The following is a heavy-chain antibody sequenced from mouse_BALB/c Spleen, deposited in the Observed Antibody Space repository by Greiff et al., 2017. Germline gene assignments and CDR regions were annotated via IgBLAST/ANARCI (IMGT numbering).Heavy chain of an antibody. J-gene: IGHJ3*01. CDR3: ARHYDYGFAY. D-gene: IGHD2-4*01. CDR2: ISNGGGST. CDR1: GFTFSSYT. Sequence: EVQLVESGGGLVQPGGSLKLSCAASGFTFSSYTMSWVRQTPEKRLEWVAYISNGGGSTYYPDTVKGRFTISRDNAKNTLYLQMSSLKSEDTAMYYCARHYDYGFAYWGQGTLVTVSA. V-gene: IGHV5-12-2*01.